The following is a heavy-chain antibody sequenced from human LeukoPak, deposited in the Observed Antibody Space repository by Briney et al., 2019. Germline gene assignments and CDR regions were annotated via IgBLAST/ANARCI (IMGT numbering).Heavy chain of an antibody. J-gene: IGHJ5*02. CDR3: ARDLDKYPYNWFDP. CDR1: GGSISSSY. Sequence: PSETLSLTCTVSGGSISSSYWSWIRQPPGKGLEWIGRIYSSGSTIYNPSLKSRVTMSVDTSKNQFSLKLTSVTAADMAVYYCARDLDKYPYNWFDPWGQGTLVTVSS. D-gene: IGHD6-6*01. CDR2: IYSSGST. V-gene: IGHV4-4*07.